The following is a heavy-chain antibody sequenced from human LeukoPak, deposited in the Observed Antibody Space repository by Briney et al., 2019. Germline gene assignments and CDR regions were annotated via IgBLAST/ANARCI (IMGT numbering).Heavy chain of an antibody. CDR2: ISSSSSYT. J-gene: IGHJ2*01. Sequence: GGSLRLSCAASGFTFSDYYMNWIRQAPGKGLEWVSYISSSSSYTNYADSVKGRFTISRDNAKKSLYLQMNSLRAEDTAVYYCARVAGGSGWYFDLWGRGTLVTVSS. V-gene: IGHV3-11*05. CDR1: GFTFSDYY. D-gene: IGHD6-19*01. CDR3: ARVAGGSGWYFDL.